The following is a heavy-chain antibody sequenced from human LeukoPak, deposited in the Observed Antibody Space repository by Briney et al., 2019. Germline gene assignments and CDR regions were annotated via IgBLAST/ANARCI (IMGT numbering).Heavy chain of an antibody. Sequence: GGSLRLSCAASGFTFSDHFMDWVRQAPGKGLEWVGRIKNKANSYITQYAASMEGRFTISRDDSKNSMYLQMSSLKTEDTAMYYCASIRGTLGYWGQGTMVTVSS. CDR3: ASIRGTLGY. J-gene: IGHJ4*02. CDR1: GFTFSDHF. D-gene: IGHD1-26*01. V-gene: IGHV3-72*01. CDR2: IKNKANSYIT.